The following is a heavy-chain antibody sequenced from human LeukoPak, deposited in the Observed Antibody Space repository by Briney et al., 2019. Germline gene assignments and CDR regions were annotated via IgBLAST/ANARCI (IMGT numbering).Heavy chain of an antibody. CDR2: IYPGDSDT. J-gene: IGHJ3*02. CDR3: ARHLPLNAFDI. CDR1: GYSFTSYW. V-gene: IGHV5-51*01. Sequence: PGESLQISCKDSGYSFTSYWIGWVRQLPGKGLEWMGIIYPGDSDTRYSPSFQGQVTISADKSISTAYLQWSSLKAPDTAMYYCARHLPLNAFDIWGQGTMVTVSS.